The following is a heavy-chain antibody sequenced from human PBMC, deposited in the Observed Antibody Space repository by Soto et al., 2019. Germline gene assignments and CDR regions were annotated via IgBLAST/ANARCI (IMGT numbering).Heavy chain of an antibody. Sequence: PSQTLSLTCAISGNSVSNTSAAWNWIRQSPSRGLEWLGRTYYNSRWYTDYAVSVKSRLTINAYTSKNHFSLNLNSVPPEDTPLHSCAGNYYDPGSYYSSFDYWGQGTLGTVSS. V-gene: IGHV6-1*01. CDR1: GNSVSNTSAA. D-gene: IGHD3-10*01. J-gene: IGHJ4*02. CDR2: TYYNSRWYT. CDR3: AGNYYDPGSYYSSFDY.